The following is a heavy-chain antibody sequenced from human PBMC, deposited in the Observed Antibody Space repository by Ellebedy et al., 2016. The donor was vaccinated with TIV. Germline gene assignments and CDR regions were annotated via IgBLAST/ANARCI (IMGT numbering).Heavy chain of an antibody. CDR3: ARPDSEDNYMDV. Sequence: GGSLRLXXAASGLTFSNYFMHWVRPAPGKGLEWVAVIWNDGSNEDYAASVKGRFTISRDDSRNTRYLQMNSLRGEDTAVYYCARPDSEDNYMDVWGKGTAVTVSS. CDR1: GLTFSNYF. J-gene: IGHJ6*03. CDR2: IWNDGSNE. V-gene: IGHV3-33*01.